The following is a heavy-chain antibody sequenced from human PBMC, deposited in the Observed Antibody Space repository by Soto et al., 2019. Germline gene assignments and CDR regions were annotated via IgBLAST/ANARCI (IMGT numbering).Heavy chain of an antibody. CDR2: ISYDGSNK. D-gene: IGHD5-18*01. CDR3: ARDQRGRGYSYGFGAFDI. V-gene: IGHV3-30-3*01. Sequence: QVQLVESGGGVVQPGRSLRLSCAASGFTFSSYAMHWVRQAPGKGLEWVAVISYDGSNKYYADSVKGRFTISRDNXKXTXXLQMNSLRAEDTAVYYGARDQRGRGYSYGFGAFDIWGQGTMVTVSS. CDR1: GFTFSSYA. J-gene: IGHJ3*02.